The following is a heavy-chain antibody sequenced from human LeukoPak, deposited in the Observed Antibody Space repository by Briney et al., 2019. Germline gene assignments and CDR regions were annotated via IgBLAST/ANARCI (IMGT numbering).Heavy chain of an antibody. CDR3: TTVPRREYYDYVWGSYRYFGSGNYYYMDV. V-gene: IGHV3-15*01. J-gene: IGHJ6*03. Sequence: GGSLRLSCATSGFTFSSYEMNWVRQAPGKGLEWVGRIKSKTDGGTTDYAAPVKGRFTISRDDSKNTLYLQMNSLKTEDTAVYYCTTVPRREYYDYVWGSYRYFGSGNYYYMDVWGKGTTVTVSS. CDR2: IKSKTDGGTT. D-gene: IGHD3-16*02. CDR1: GFTFSSYE.